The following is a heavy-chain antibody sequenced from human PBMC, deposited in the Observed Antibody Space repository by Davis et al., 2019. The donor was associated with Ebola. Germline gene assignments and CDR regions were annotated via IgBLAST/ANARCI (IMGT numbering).Heavy chain of an antibody. J-gene: IGHJ5*02. D-gene: IGHD4-17*01. CDR1: GYTFTSSD. V-gene: IGHV1-8*01. CDR2: MNPDSGNT. Sequence: AASVKVSCKASGYTFTSSDINWVRQATGQGLEWMGWMNPDSGNTGYAQKFQGRVTMTRDTSKSTVYMELSSLSSEDTAVYFCARHINYGDYGTGWFDPWGQGTLVTVS. CDR3: ARHINYGDYGTGWFDP.